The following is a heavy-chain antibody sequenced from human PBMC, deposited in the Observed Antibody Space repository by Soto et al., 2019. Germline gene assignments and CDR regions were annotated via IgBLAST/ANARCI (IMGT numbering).Heavy chain of an antibody. D-gene: IGHD3-3*01. CDR3: ARDSRGYYDFWSGVDYYYGMDV. CDR1: GGSISSSNW. Sequence: PSETLSLTCAVSGGSISSSNWWSWVRQPPGKGLEWIGEIYHSGSTNYNPSLKSRVTISVDKSKNQFSLKLSSVTAADTAVYYCARDSRGYYDFWSGVDYYYGMDVWGQGTTVTVSS. J-gene: IGHJ6*02. V-gene: IGHV4-4*02. CDR2: IYHSGST.